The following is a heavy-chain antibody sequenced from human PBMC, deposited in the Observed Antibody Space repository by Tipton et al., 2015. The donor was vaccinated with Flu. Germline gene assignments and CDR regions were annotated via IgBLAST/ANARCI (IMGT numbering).Heavy chain of an antibody. D-gene: IGHD3-10*01. CDR2: VYHGGTT. V-gene: IGHV4-38-2*01. CDR3: ATTTYYYGSGTHDY. J-gene: IGHJ4*02. CDR1: GDYIDSRHY. Sequence: TLSLTCSVSGDYIDSRHYWGWIRQPPGKGLEWIGCVYHGGTTYYNPSLKSRVAISLDTFKNQFSLKLTSVTAADTAVYYCATTTYYYGSGTHDYWGQGTLVTVSS.